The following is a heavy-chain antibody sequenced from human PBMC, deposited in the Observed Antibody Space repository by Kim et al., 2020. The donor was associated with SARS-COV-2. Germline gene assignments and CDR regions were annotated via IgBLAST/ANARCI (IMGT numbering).Heavy chain of an antibody. J-gene: IGHJ4*02. CDR3: AKNPHKSPLVEGFDY. CDR2: ISGSGGST. V-gene: IGHV3-23*01. Sequence: GGSLRLSCAASGFTFSSYAMSWVRQAPGKGLEWVSAISGSGGSTYYADSVKGRFTISRDNSKNTLYLQMNSLRAEDTAVYYCAKNPHKSPLVEGFDYWGQGTLVTVSS. CDR1: GFTFSSYA.